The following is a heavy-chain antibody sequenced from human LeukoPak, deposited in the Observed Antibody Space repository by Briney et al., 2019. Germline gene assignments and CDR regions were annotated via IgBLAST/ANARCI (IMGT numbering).Heavy chain of an antibody. CDR1: GFTFSSHS. Sequence: GGSLRLSCAASGFTFSSHSMNWVRQAPGKGLEWVSSISPSGNYIYCADSLEGRFTISRDNAKNSLYLQMNSLRAEDTAVYYCARDLSSSTSCYSYWGQGTLVTVSS. CDR3: ARDLSSSTSCYSY. D-gene: IGHD2-2*01. CDR2: ISPSGNYI. J-gene: IGHJ4*02. V-gene: IGHV3-21*01.